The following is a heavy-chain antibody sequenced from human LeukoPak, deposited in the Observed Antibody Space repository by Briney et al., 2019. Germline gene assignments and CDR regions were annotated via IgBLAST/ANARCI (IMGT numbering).Heavy chain of an antibody. D-gene: IGHD1-26*01. V-gene: IGHV3-23*01. Sequence: HPGGSLRLSCAASGFTFSYYGMNWVRQAPGKGLEWVSGISGSGDRTYYEDSVKGRFTISRDNSKNTLYLQMNSLRAEETAVYYCAKGSIVGATSYYYLDVWGTGTTVTVSS. CDR1: GFTFSYYG. CDR3: AKGSIVGATSYYYLDV. J-gene: IGHJ6*03. CDR2: ISGSGDRT.